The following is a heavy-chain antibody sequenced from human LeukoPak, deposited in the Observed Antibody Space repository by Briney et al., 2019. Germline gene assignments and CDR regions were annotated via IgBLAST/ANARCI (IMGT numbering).Heavy chain of an antibody. J-gene: IGHJ4*02. CDR3: ARVKAAAYFDY. Sequence: GGSLRLSCAASGFTVSSNYMSWVRQAPGKGLGWVSVIYSGGSTYYADSVKGRFTISRDNSKNTLYLQMNSLRAEDTAVYYCARVKAAAYFDYWGQGTLVTVSS. CDR1: GFTVSSNY. D-gene: IGHD6-13*01. CDR2: IYSGGST. V-gene: IGHV3-53*01.